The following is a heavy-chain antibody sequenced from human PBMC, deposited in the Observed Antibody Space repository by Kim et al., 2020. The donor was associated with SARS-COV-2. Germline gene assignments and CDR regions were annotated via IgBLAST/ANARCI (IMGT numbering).Heavy chain of an antibody. CDR2: ISYDGSKN. CDR3: TTSFRDTAMVPSYYSGL. J-gene: IGHJ6*01. CDR1: GVTFPSFG. D-gene: IGHD5-18*01. V-gene: IGHV3-33*05. Sequence: GGPMRLSCAASGVTFPSFGMYWVRQAPGKGLEGVAFISYDGSKNYFPDSGKGRFIISRDNYENTLSMPMNRLRADNTAVYYCTTSFRDTAMVPSYYSGL.